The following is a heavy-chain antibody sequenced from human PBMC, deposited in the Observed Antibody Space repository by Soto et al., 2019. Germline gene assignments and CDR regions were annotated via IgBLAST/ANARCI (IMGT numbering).Heavy chain of an antibody. CDR2: IYYSGST. V-gene: IGHV4-39*01. J-gene: IGHJ4*02. Sequence: SETLSLTCTVSGGSISSSSYYWGWIRQPPGKGLEWIGSIYYSGSTYYNTSLKSRVTISVDTSKNQFSLKLSSVTAADTAVYYCARGRRYSSSWYSDYWGQGTLVTVS. CDR1: GGSISSSSYY. CDR3: ARGRRYSSSWYSDY. D-gene: IGHD6-13*01.